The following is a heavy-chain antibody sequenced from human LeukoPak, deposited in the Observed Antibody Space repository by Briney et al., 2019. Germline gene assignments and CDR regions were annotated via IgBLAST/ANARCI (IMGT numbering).Heavy chain of an antibody. J-gene: IGHJ4*02. Sequence: PGGSLRLSCAASGFTFSSYSMNWVRQAPGKGLEWVSSISSSSSYIYYADSVKGRFTISRDNAKNSLYLQMNSLRAEDTALYYCAKGGTSPFDYWGQGTLVTVSS. V-gene: IGHV3-21*04. CDR3: AKGGTSPFDY. CDR2: ISSSSSYI. CDR1: GFTFSSYS. D-gene: IGHD3-16*01.